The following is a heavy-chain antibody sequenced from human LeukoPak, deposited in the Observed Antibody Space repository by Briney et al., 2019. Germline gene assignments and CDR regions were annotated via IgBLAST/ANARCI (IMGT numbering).Heavy chain of an antibody. Sequence: SLKVSCEASGGTLSSYAISWVRQAPGQGLEWMGGIITIFGTANYAQKFQGRVTITADESTSTAYMELSSLRSEDTAVYYCARVPWDSSGYYFDYWGQGTLVSVSS. D-gene: IGHD3-22*01. CDR1: GGTLSSYA. CDR3: ARVPWDSSGYYFDY. J-gene: IGHJ4*02. CDR2: IITIFGTA. V-gene: IGHV1-69*01.